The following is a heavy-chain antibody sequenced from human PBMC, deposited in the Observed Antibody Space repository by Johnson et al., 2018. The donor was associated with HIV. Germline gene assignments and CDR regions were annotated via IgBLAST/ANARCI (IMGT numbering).Heavy chain of an antibody. J-gene: IGHJ3*02. D-gene: IGHD3-10*01. CDR2: ISYDGSNK. CDR1: GFTFSSYV. CDR3: ARCGRKLWSGPGGFDI. V-gene: IGHV3-30*14. Sequence: QVQLVESGGGLVKPGGSLRLSCAASGFTFSSYVIHWVRQPPGKGLEWVAVISYDGSNKDYADSVRGRFTISRNKSNNTLYLQIDRLTNEDTGVYYCARCGRKLWSGPGGFDIWGQGTTVTVSP.